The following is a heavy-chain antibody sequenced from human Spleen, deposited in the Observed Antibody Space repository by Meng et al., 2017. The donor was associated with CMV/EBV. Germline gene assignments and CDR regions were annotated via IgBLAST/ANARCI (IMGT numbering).Heavy chain of an antibody. D-gene: IGHD1-26*01. CDR2: ISNDGTKK. V-gene: IGHV3-30*04. CDR3: AKVGPTGSWGTDAFDI. Sequence: GESLKISCAASGVTLNYYAVHWVRQAPGKGLEWMAAISNDGTKKYYADSVKGRFTVSRDNSRKSLYLQMNSLRPEETAVYYCAKVGPTGSWGTDAFDIWGQGTMVTVSS. J-gene: IGHJ3*02. CDR1: GVTLNYYA.